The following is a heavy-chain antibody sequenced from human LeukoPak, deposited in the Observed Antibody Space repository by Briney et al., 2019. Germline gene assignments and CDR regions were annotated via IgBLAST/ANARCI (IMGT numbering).Heavy chain of an antibody. Sequence: GGSLRLSCAGSGFTFSTYSIKWVRQAPGKGREWVSHIGGSGSFIYYADSVKGRFTISRDNAKNSVYLQMNSLRDEDTAVYFCARLLATWDYYYMGVWGKGTTVTVSS. V-gene: IGHV3-48*02. CDR3: ARLLATWDYYYMGV. J-gene: IGHJ6*03. D-gene: IGHD3-3*02. CDR2: IGGSGSFI. CDR1: GFTFSTYS.